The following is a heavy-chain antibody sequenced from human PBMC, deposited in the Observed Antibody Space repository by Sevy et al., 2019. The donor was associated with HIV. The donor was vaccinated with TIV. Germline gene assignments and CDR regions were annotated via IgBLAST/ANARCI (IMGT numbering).Heavy chain of an antibody. CDR2: IKQDMSEK. D-gene: IGHD3-22*01. CDR3: ARAQQVTMLVVIGGLYFDF. Sequence: GGSLRLSCAASGFTFSSYWMTWVRQAPGKGLEWVANIKQDMSEKYYADSVKGRFTISRDNARNYLYLQMEGLRAEDTAVYYCARAQQVTMLVVIGGLYFDFWGQGTLVTVSS. J-gene: IGHJ4*02. CDR1: GFTFSSYW. V-gene: IGHV3-7*01.